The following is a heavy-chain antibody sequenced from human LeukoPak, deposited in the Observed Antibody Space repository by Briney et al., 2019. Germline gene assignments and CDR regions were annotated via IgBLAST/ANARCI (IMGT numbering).Heavy chain of an antibody. J-gene: IGHJ4*02. Sequence: GASVKVSCKASGYPFTGYIMHWVRQPPGQGREWMGWINPSSGATNYAQNFQDRVTMTRDTSISTAYMDLSRLRSDDTAVYYCARGRRATVVIPDFYFDYWGQGTLVTVSS. V-gene: IGHV1-2*02. CDR2: INPSSGAT. CDR3: ARGRRATVVIPDFYFDY. CDR1: GYPFTGYI. D-gene: IGHD4-23*01.